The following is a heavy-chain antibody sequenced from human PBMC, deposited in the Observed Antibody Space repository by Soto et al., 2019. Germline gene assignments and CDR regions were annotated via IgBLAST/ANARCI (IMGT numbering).Heavy chain of an antibody. D-gene: IGHD6-19*01. CDR1: AFTFDNYA. CDR2: ISGTSGST. CDR3: AKDPIAVAPTFDY. V-gene: IGHV3-23*01. Sequence: GALRLSCAASAFTFDNYAMTRVRQAPGKGLEWVSAISGTSGSTYYADSVKGRFTISRDNSKNTLYLQMNSLRAEDTAVYYCAKDPIAVAPTFDYWGQGTLVTVSS. J-gene: IGHJ4*02.